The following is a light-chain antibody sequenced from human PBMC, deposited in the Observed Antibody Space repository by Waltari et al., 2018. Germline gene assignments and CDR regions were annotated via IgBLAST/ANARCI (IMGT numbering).Light chain of an antibody. CDR1: NSNIGAGYD. V-gene: IGLV1-40*01. J-gene: IGLJ2*01. CDR3: QTYDSSLNGFLI. Sequence: QSVLTQPPSVSGAPGQTVTISCTGSNSNIGAGYDIPGYQQLPGTVPKLLSYNTNSRPTGVPGRFSGSKIGTSASLVITGLQTEDEADYYCQTYDSSLNGFLIFGGGTRLTV. CDR2: NTN.